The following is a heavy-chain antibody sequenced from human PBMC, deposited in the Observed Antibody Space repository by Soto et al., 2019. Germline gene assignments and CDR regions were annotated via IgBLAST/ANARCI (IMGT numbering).Heavy chain of an antibody. V-gene: IGHV3-30*18. D-gene: IGHD1-26*01. CDR3: AKGLLAIVGTTLPRDAFNI. CDR2: ISHDGSYK. J-gene: IGHJ3*02. CDR1: GFSFTTYV. Sequence: VGSLRLSFAASGFSFTTYVMHWVRQAPGKGLEWVAVISHDGSYKYYGDAVKGRFTISRDTSKNAVYLEMNSLRPEDTAVYYCAKGLLAIVGTTLPRDAFNIWGQGTMVTVSS.